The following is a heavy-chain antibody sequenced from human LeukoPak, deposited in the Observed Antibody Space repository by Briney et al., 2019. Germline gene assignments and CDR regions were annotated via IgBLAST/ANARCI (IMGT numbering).Heavy chain of an antibody. D-gene: IGHD3-16*01. J-gene: IGHJ3*02. CDR2: IYSGGST. CDR1: GFTVSSNY. V-gene: IGHV3-53*01. Sequence: PGGSLRLSCAASGFTVSSNYMSWVRQAPGKGLEWVSVIYSGGSTYYADSVKGRFTISRDNSKNTLYLQMNSLRAEDTAVYYCARDVYYDYVWGSQGAFDTWGQGTMVTVSS. CDR3: ARDVYYDYVWGSQGAFDT.